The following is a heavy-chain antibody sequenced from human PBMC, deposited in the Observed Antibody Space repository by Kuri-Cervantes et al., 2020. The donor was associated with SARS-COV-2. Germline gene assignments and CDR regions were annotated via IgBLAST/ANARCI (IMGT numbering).Heavy chain of an antibody. D-gene: IGHD3-16*01. Sequence: SETLSLTCTVSGGSISSYYWSWIRQPPGKGLEWIGYIYYSGSTNYNPSLKSRVTISVDTSKNQFSLKLSSVTAADTAVYYCARGVKSRGYCYYYMDVWGKGTTVTVSS. V-gene: IGHV4-59*08. CDR3: ARGVKSRGYCYYYMDV. CDR2: IYYSGST. J-gene: IGHJ6*03. CDR1: GGSISSYY.